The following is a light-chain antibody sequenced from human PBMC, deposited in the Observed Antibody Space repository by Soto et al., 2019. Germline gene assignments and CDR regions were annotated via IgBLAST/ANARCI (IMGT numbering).Light chain of an antibody. Sequence: ILMTQSPATLSVSPGERVTLSCRASQSVRSNLAWYQQKPGQAPRLLIYGASTRATGLPARFSGSGSGTDFTLTISSLQSEDFAVYYCQQYNTWPPITFGQGTRLEIK. V-gene: IGKV3-15*01. J-gene: IGKJ5*01. CDR3: QQYNTWPPIT. CDR1: QSVRSN. CDR2: GAS.